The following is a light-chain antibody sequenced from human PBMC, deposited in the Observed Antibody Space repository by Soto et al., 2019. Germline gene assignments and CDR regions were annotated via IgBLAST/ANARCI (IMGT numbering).Light chain of an antibody. Sequence: EIELTQSPGTLSLSPADRATLSCRASQTVTGKYLAWYQQKVGQAPRLLIFAASNMHTGIPDRFSGSGSGTDFTLTISRLEPEDFAMYFCQQYSSPPQTFGQGTKVEIK. CDR3: QQYSSPPQT. J-gene: IGKJ1*01. CDR1: QTVTGKY. CDR2: AAS. V-gene: IGKV3-20*01.